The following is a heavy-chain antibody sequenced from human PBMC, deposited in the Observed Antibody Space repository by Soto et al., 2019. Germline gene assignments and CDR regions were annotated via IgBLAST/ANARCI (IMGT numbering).Heavy chain of an antibody. D-gene: IGHD2-15*01. V-gene: IGHV3-7*01. CDR1: GFTFSAYW. CDR3: ARDPRYCVDVICYPFCDH. CDR2: IKEDGSER. J-gene: IGHJ4*02. Sequence: EVQLVESGGGLVQPGESLRISCAASGFTFSAYWMSWVRQAPGKGLEWVAYIKEDGSERYSVDSVKGRFTVSRDNARNSLYLQMNNLRAEDTAVYYCARDPRYCVDVICYPFCDHWGQGTRVTVSS.